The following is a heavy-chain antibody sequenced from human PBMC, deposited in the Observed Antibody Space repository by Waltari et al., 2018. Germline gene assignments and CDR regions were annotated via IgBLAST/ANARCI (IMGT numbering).Heavy chain of an antibody. CDR3: AKDLAAAGDY. J-gene: IGHJ4*02. CDR2: IRYDGSNK. V-gene: IGHV3-30*02. CDR1: GFTFRSYC. D-gene: IGHD6-13*01. Sequence: QVQLVESGGGVVQPGGSLRLSCAASGFTFRSYCMHWVRQAPGKGLEWVAFIRYDGSNKYYADSVKGRFTISRDNSKNTLYLQMNSLRAEDTAVYYCAKDLAAAGDYWGQGTLVTVSS.